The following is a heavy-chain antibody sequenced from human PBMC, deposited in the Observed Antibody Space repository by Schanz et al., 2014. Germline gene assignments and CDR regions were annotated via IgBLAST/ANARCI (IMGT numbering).Heavy chain of an antibody. D-gene: IGHD3-10*01. J-gene: IGHJ3*02. CDR2: IYNSGKT. CDR3: ARVVLGGDAFDI. CDR1: GGSISSHF. V-gene: IGHV4-4*07. Sequence: QVQLQESGPGLVKPSEALSLTCTVSGGSISSHFWTWIRQPPGKGLEWIGRIYNSGKTNYNPSLESRVSMSVDTSKKQLSLKLRSVSAADTAVYYCARVVLGGDAFDIWGQGTMVTVSS.